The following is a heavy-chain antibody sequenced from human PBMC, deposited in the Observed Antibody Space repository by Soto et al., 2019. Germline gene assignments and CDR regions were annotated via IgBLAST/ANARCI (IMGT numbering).Heavy chain of an antibody. D-gene: IGHD5-12*01. CDR2: IFSSGST. CDR1: DGSINTFY. CDR3: AREGSYSAYNFAHGIQLWSFDF. J-gene: IGHJ4*02. Sequence: SETLSLTCTVSDGSINTFYWSWVRQPAGKGLEWVGRIFSSGSTSFNPSLESRVAMSVDTSKNHFSLNLSSVTAAGMAVYYCAREGSYSAYNFAHGIQLWSFDFWGQGALVTISS. V-gene: IGHV4-4*07.